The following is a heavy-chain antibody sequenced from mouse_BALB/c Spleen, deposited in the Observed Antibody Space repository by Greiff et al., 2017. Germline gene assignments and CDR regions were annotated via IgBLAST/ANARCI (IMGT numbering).Heavy chain of an antibody. Sequence: VQLKESGPGLVKPSQSLSLTCTVTGYSITSDYALNWIRQFPGNKLEWMGYISYSGSTSYNPSLKSRISITRDTSKNQFFLQLNSVTTEDTATYYCVYYDDDYAMDYWGQGTSVTVSS. V-gene: IGHV3-2*02. CDR2: ISYSGST. D-gene: IGHD2-4*01. CDR3: VYYDDDYAMDY. J-gene: IGHJ4*01. CDR1: GYSITSDYA.